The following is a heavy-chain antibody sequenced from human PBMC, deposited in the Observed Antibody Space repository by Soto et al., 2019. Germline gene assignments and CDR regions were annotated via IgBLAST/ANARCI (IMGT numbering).Heavy chain of an antibody. D-gene: IGHD1-1*01. J-gene: IGHJ3*02. CDR1: GYTFTSYG. CDR2: ISAYNGNT. CDR3: ARPRWNDFAFDI. V-gene: IGHV1-18*01. Sequence: AAVKVSCKASGYTFTSYGISWVRQAPGQGLEWMGWISAYNGNTNYAQKLQGRVTMTTDTSTSTAYMELRCLRSDDTAVYYCARPRWNDFAFDIWGQGTMVTVSS.